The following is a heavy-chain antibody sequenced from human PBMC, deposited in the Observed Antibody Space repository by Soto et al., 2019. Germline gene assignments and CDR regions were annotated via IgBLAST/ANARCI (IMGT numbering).Heavy chain of an antibody. Sequence: QVQLQESGPGLVKPSQTLSLTCTVSGGSISSGGYYWSWIRQHPGKGLEWIGYIYYSGSTYYNPALKSRLTMSVATSRNLFSLKASSVPAADTAVYYCAGLDIWGQGTMVTVSS. CDR2: IYYSGST. J-gene: IGHJ3*02. CDR1: GGSISSGGYY. V-gene: IGHV4-31*03. CDR3: AGLDI.